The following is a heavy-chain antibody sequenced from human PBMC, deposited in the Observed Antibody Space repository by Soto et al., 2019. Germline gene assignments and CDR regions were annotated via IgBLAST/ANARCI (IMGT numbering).Heavy chain of an antibody. J-gene: IGHJ5*02. CDR1: GFSLSTSEMS. CDR3: ARATSYTSSWPSNWFDP. CDR2: IDGDDDK. D-gene: IGHD6-13*01. Sequence: SGPTLVNPTQTLTLTCTFSGFSLSTSEMSVSWIRQPPGKALEWLALIDGDDDKYYSTSLKTRLTISKDTSKNQVVLTMINMDPVDTATYYCARATSYTSSWPSNWFDPWGQGTLVTVSS. V-gene: IGHV2-70*01.